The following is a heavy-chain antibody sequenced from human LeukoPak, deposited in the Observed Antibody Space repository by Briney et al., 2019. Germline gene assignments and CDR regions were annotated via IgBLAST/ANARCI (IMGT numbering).Heavy chain of an antibody. CDR1: GYTFTDYY. Sequence: GASVKVSCKASGYTFTDYYMHWVRQAPGQGLEWMGRINPNTGGTNSAQKFQGRVTMTRDTSISTPYMELSRLRSDDTAVYYCARDLFGGASSSDYWGQGTLVTVSS. CDR2: INPNTGGT. J-gene: IGHJ4*02. D-gene: IGHD6-6*01. CDR3: ARDLFGGASSSDY. V-gene: IGHV1-2*06.